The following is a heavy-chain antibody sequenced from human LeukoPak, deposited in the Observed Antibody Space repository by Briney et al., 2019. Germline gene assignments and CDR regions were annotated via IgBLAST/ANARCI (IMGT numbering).Heavy chain of an antibody. CDR3: ARLRKYYDILTVRYYFDY. CDR2: IYYSGST. Sequence: SETLSLTCTVSGGSISSSSYYWGWIRQPPGKGLEWIGSIYYSGSTYYNPSLKSRVTISVDTSKNQFSLKLSSVTAADTAVYYCARLRKYYDILTVRYYFDYWGRGTLVTVSS. CDR1: GGSISSSSYY. V-gene: IGHV4-39*01. J-gene: IGHJ4*02. D-gene: IGHD3-9*01.